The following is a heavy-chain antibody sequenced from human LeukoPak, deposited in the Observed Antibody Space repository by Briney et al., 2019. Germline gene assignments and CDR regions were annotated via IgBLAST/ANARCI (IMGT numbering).Heavy chain of an antibody. J-gene: IGHJ4*02. CDR3: VRDWGYDSSGYWQKYFDT. CDR1: GFTFTTFW. Sequence: GGSLRLSCATSGFTFTTFWMHWVRHAPGKGLVWVSRINHDGSSTNYADSVKGRFTISRDNAKNTLYLQMNSLRAEDTAVYYCVRDWGYDSSGYWQKYFDTWGQGTLVAVSS. D-gene: IGHD3-22*01. CDR2: INHDGSST. V-gene: IGHV3-74*01.